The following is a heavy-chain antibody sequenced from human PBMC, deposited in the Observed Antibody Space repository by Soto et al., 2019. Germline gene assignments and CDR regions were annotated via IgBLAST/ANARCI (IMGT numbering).Heavy chain of an antibody. Sequence: GGSLRLSCAASGFTFSSYAMSWVRQAPGKGLEWVSAISGSGGSTYYADSVKDRFTISRDNSKNTLYLQMNSLRAEDTAVYYCAKWAVGAYCGGDCSLYYFDYWGQGTLVTVSS. D-gene: IGHD2-21*02. V-gene: IGHV3-23*01. CDR1: GFTFSSYA. J-gene: IGHJ4*02. CDR2: ISGSGGST. CDR3: AKWAVGAYCGGDCSLYYFDY.